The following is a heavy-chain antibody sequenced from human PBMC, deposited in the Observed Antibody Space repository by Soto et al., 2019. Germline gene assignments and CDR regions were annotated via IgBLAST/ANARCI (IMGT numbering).Heavy chain of an antibody. V-gene: IGHV3-23*01. J-gene: IGHJ6*02. D-gene: IGHD3-3*01. CDR3: ARAYYDFWSGPSEYGMDV. CDR2: ISGSGGST. CDR1: GFTFSSYA. Sequence: EVQLLESGGGLVQPGGSLRLSCAASGFTFSSYAMSWVRQAPGKGLEWVSAISGSGGSTYYADSVKGRFTISRDNSKNTLYLQMNSMSAEDTAVYYCARAYYDFWSGPSEYGMDVWGQGTTVTVSS.